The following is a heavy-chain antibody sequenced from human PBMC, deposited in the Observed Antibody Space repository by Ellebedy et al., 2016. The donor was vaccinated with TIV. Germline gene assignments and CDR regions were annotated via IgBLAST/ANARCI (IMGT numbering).Heavy chain of an antibody. CDR1: GYTFTSYY. D-gene: IGHD3-16*02. Sequence: ASVKVSCXASGYTFTSYYMHWVRQAPGQGLEWMGIINPSGGSTSYAQKFQGWVTMTRDTSISTAYMELSRLRSDDTAVYYCARVRGYRSPVDAFNIWGQGTMVTVSS. CDR2: INPSGGST. V-gene: IGHV1-2*04. J-gene: IGHJ3*02. CDR3: ARVRGYRSPVDAFNI.